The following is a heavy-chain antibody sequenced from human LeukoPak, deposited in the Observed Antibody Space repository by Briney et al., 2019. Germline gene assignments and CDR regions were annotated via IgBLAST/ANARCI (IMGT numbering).Heavy chain of an antibody. J-gene: IGHJ4*02. Sequence: PGGSLRLSCAASGFTFSSYAMHWVRQAPGKGLEYVSAISSTGTSTYYANSVKGRFTISRDNSKNTLYLQMGSLRGEDMAVYYCARGMGTVDYWGQGTLVTVSS. CDR1: GFTFSSYA. V-gene: IGHV3-64*01. CDR3: ARGMGTVDY. CDR2: ISSTGTST. D-gene: IGHD1/OR15-1a*01.